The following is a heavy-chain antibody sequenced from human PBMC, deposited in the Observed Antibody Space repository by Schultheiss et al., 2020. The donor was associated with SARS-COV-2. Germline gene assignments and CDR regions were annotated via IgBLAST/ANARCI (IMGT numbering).Heavy chain of an antibody. J-gene: IGHJ5*02. CDR2: IDWDDDK. CDR1: GFSLSTSGMR. Sequence: SGPTLVKPTQTLTLTCTFSGFSLSTSGMRVSWIRQPPGKALEWLARIDWDDDKFYSTSLKTRLTISKDTSKNQVVLTMTNMDPVDTATYYCARVVQLEHGSLCFDPWGQGTLVTVSS. CDR3: ARVVQLEHGSLCFDP. D-gene: IGHD1-1*01. V-gene: IGHV2-70*04.